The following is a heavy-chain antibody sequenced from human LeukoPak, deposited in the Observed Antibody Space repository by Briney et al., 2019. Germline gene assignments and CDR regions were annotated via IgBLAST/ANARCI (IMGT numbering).Heavy chain of an antibody. D-gene: IGHD3-3*01. J-gene: IGHJ4*02. Sequence: SGGSLRLSCAASGLTFSSYAMSWVRQAPGKGLEWDSAISGSSGHTYYADSVKGRFTISRDNSKNTLYLQMNSLRAEDTAVYYCAKVGFSEMEWLLYSDHWGQGTLVTVSS. CDR2: ISGSSGHT. V-gene: IGHV3-23*01. CDR1: GLTFSSYA. CDR3: AKVGFSEMEWLLYSDH.